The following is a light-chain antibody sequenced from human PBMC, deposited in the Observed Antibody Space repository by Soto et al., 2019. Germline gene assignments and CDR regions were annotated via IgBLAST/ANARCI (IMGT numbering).Light chain of an antibody. CDR1: QSISSY. J-gene: IGKJ1*01. CDR2: AAS. V-gene: IGKV1-39*01. Sequence: IQLTQSPSSLSASVGDRVTITCRAIQSISSYLNWYQQKPGKAPKLLIYAASSLQSGVPSRFSGSGYGTDFTLTISSLHPEDFATYYCQQSYSTPPWTFGQGTKVDI. CDR3: QQSYSTPPWT.